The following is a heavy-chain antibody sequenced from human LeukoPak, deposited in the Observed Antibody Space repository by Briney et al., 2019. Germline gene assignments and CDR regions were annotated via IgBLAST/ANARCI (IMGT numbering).Heavy chain of an antibody. D-gene: IGHD1-26*01. CDR1: GGTFSSYA. CDR2: IIPIFGTA. CDR3: ARDRRGQRVGATYSGRNYYYFMDV. J-gene: IGHJ6*03. Sequence: SVKVSXKASGGTFSSYAISWVRQAPGQGLEWMGRIIPIFGTANYAQKFQGRVTITTDESTSTAYMELSSLRSEDTAVYYCARDRRGQRVGATYSGRNYYYFMDVWGKGTTVTVSS. V-gene: IGHV1-69*05.